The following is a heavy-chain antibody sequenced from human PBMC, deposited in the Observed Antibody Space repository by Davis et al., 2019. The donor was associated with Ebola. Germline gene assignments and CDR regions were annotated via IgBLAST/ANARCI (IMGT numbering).Heavy chain of an antibody. CDR3: ARATITMIRRDAFDI. CDR1: GYTFTGYY. CDR2: INPNSGGT. D-gene: IGHD3-22*01. J-gene: IGHJ3*02. Sequence: ASVKVSCKASGYTFTGYYMHWVRQAPGQGLEWMGWINPNSGGTNYAQKFQGRVTMTRDTSISTAYMELSRLRSDDTAVYYCARATITMIRRDAFDIWGQGTMVTVSS. V-gene: IGHV1-2*02.